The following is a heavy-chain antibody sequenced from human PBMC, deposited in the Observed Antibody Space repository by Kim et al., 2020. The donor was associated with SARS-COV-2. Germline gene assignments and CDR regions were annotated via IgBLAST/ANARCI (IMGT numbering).Heavy chain of an antibody. Sequence: ASVKVSCKASGYTFTGYYMHWVRQAPGQGLEWMGWINPNSGGTNYAQKFQGWVTMTRDTSISTAYMELSRLRSDYTAVYYCARAGYSSSWYPYYYYGMDVWGQGTTVTVSS. CDR3: ARAGYSSSWYPYYYYGMDV. CDR1: GYTFTGYY. CDR2: INPNSGGT. J-gene: IGHJ6*02. D-gene: IGHD6-13*01. V-gene: IGHV1-2*04.